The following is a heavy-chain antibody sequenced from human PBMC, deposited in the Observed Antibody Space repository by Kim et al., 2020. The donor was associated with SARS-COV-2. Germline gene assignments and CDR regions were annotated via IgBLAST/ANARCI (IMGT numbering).Heavy chain of an antibody. CDR3: ATVGQHVILDTFDL. V-gene: IGHV4-61*01. Sequence: SETLSLTCSVSGTSVTNSNYYWSWIRQPPGRGLEWIGYVYHTGSTKYNPSFNSRVTISIDTSKNQFSLKMTPVTAVDTAVYYCATVGQHVILDTFDLCG. D-gene: IGHD6-13*01. CDR1: GTSVTNSNYY. CDR2: VYHTGST. J-gene: IGHJ3*01.